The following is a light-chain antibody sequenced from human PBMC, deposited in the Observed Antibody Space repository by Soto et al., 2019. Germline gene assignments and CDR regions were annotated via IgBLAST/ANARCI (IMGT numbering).Light chain of an antibody. J-gene: IGLJ2*01. Sequence: SYELTQPLSVSVALGQTARITCGGNNIGSKKVHWYQQKPGQAPVLVIYRDSNRPSGIPERFSGSNSGNTATLTISRAQAGDEADYYCQVWDSSTANVVFGGGTKLTVL. CDR1: NIGSKK. CDR2: RDS. CDR3: QVWDSSTANVV. V-gene: IGLV3-9*01.